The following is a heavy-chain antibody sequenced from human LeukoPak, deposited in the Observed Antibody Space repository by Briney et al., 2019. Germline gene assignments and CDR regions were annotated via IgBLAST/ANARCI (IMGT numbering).Heavy chain of an antibody. CDR3: AKDIVVVPAARGEGYFDY. CDR2: ISSDGSNK. D-gene: IGHD2-2*01. CDR1: GFTFSRYG. Sequence: GGSLRLSCAASGFTFSRYGMHWVRQAPGKGLEWVAVISSDGSNKYYIDSVKGRFSISRDNSQNTLYLQMNSLRAEDTAVYYCAKDIVVVPAARGEGYFDYWGQGTLVTVSS. J-gene: IGHJ4*02. V-gene: IGHV3-30*18.